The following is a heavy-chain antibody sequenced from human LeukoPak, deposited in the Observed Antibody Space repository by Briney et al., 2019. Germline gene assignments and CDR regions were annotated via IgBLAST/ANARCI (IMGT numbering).Heavy chain of an antibody. V-gene: IGHV3-21*01. J-gene: IGHJ3*02. D-gene: IGHD3-22*01. Sequence: GGSLRLSCAASGFTFSSYAMSWVRQAPGKGLEWVSSISSSSSYIYYADSVKGRFTISRDNAKNSLYLQMNSLRAEDTAVYYCARDVYYYDSSGYYRDAFDIWGQGTMVTVSS. CDR1: GFTFSSYA. CDR3: ARDVYYYDSSGYYRDAFDI. CDR2: ISSSSSYI.